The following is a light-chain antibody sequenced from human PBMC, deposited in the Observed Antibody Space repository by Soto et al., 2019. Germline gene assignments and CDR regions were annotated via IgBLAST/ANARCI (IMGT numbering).Light chain of an antibody. CDR1: RSFASSY. V-gene: IGKV3-20*01. CDR3: QQYGASPMYT. J-gene: IGKJ2*01. CDR2: AAS. Sequence: IVLTQSQGTLSLSPGGRATLSCRAGRSFASSYLAWYQHKPGQAPRLLIYAASIRATGVPARFSGSGSGTDFTLTLSRLEPEDSAVYYCQQYGASPMYTFGQGTKVEIK.